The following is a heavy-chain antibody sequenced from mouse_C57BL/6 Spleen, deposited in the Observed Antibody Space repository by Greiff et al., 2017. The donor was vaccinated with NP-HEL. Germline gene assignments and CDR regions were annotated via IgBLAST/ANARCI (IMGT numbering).Heavy chain of an antibody. CDR1: GYAFSSSW. CDR3: ARRGPYYGSSYWYFDV. Sequence: VQLQQSGPELVKPGASVKISCKASGYAFSSSWMNWVKQRPGKGLEWIGRIYPGDGDTNYNGKFKGKATLTADKSSSTAYMQLSSLTSEDSAVYFCARRGPYYGSSYWYFDVWGTGTTVTVSS. D-gene: IGHD1-1*01. V-gene: IGHV1-82*01. J-gene: IGHJ1*03. CDR2: IYPGDGDT.